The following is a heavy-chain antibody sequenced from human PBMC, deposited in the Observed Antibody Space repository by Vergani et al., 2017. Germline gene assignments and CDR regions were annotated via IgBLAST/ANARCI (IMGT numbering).Heavy chain of an antibody. CDR3: ARGRDCSSTSCYRRLYYYYYYMDV. J-gene: IGHJ6*03. D-gene: IGHD2-2*01. CDR1: GGSFSGYY. Sequence: QVQLQESGPGLVKPSETLSLTCAVYGGSFSGYYWSWIRQPPGKGLEWIGEINHSGSTNYNPSLKSRVTISVDTSKNQFSLKLSSVTAADTAVYYCARGRDCSSTSCYRRLYYYYYYMDVWGKGTTVTVSS. CDR2: INHSGST. V-gene: IGHV4-34*01.